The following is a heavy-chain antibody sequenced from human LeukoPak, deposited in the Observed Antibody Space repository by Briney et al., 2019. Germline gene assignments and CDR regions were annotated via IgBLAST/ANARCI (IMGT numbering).Heavy chain of an antibody. V-gene: IGHV4-4*07. D-gene: IGHD2-15*01. CDR3: ARGDYCSGGSCYSRAFDI. Sequence: SETLSLTCTDSGGSISSYYWSWIRQPAGKGLEWIGRIYTSGSTNYNPSLKSRVTMSVDTSKNQFSLKLSSVTAADTAVYYCARGDYCSGGSCYSRAFDIWGQGTMVTVSS. J-gene: IGHJ3*02. CDR2: IYTSGST. CDR1: GGSISSYY.